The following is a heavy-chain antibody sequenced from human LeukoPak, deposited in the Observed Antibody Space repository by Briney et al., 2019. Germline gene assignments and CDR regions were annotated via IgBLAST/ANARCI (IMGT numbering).Heavy chain of an antibody. J-gene: IGHJ4*02. CDR2: IYYGGST. D-gene: IGHD3-22*01. CDR3: ARSTSHLYYYDSSGYSY. V-gene: IGHV4-59*08. Sequence: SETLSLTCTVSGGSISSYYWSWIRQPPGKGLEWIGYIYYGGSTNYNPSLKSRVTISVDTSKNQFSLKLSSVTAADTAVYYCARSTSHLYYYDSSGYSYWGQGTLVTVSS. CDR1: GGSISSYY.